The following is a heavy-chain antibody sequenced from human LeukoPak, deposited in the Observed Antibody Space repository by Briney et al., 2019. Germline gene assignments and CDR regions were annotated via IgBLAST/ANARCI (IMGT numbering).Heavy chain of an antibody. CDR1: GGSFSGYY. J-gene: IGHJ5*01. Sequence: SETLSLTCAVYGGSFSGYYWSWIRQPPGKGLEWIGYIYYSGTTKYNPSLKSRVTISVDTSKNQFSLKLSSVTAADTAVYYCAREAVGDCSGDKCYNWFDSWGQGALVTVSS. CDR3: AREAVGDCSGDKCYNWFDS. CDR2: IYYSGTT. D-gene: IGHD2-15*01. V-gene: IGHV4-59*01.